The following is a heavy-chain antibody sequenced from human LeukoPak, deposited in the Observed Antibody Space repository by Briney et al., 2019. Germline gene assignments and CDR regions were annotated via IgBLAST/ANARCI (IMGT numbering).Heavy chain of an antibody. J-gene: IGHJ4*02. Sequence: ASVKVSCKASGYTFTVYYMHWVRQAPGQGLEWMGWINPNSGGTSYAQKFQGRVTMTRDTSISTAYMELSRLRSDDTAVYYCARDLDCSSTSCYRYFDYRGQGTLVTVSS. CDR2: INPNSGGT. D-gene: IGHD2-2*01. V-gene: IGHV1-2*02. CDR3: ARDLDCSSTSCYRYFDY. CDR1: GYTFTVYY.